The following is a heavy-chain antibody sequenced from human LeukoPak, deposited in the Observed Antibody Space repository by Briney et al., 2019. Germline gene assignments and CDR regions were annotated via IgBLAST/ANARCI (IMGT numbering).Heavy chain of an antibody. CDR2: IIPIFGTA. CDR3: ARWGDYYYDSSGYSG. D-gene: IGHD3-22*01. CDR1: GGTFSSYA. V-gene: IGHV1-69*05. J-gene: IGHJ4*02. Sequence: SVKVSCKASGGTFSSYAISWVRQAPGQGLERMGGIIPIFGTANYAQKFQGRVTITTDESTSTAYMELSSLRSEDTAVYYCARWGDYYYDSSGYSGWGQGTLVTVSS.